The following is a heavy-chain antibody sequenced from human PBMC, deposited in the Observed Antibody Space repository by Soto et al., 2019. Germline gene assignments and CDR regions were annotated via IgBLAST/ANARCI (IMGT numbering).Heavy chain of an antibody. CDR1: GGSISSGGYY. D-gene: IGHD3-22*01. CDR3: ARVRHEVISPLDYYYMDV. CDR2: IYYSGSA. V-gene: IGHV4-31*03. Sequence: QVQLQESGPGLVKPSQTLSLTCTVSGGSISSGGYYWSWIRQHPGKGLEWIGYIYYSGSAYYNPSLKSRVHISVDTSKNQFPLKLSSLTAANTAVYYCARVRHEVISPLDYYYMDVWGKGTTVTGSS. J-gene: IGHJ6*03.